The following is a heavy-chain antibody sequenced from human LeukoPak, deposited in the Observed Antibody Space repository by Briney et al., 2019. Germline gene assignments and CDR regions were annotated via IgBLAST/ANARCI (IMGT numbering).Heavy chain of an antibody. CDR3: ARDSGRHTPFDY. D-gene: IGHD1-26*01. V-gene: IGHV4-59*01. CDR2: IYYSGST. J-gene: IGHJ4*02. CDR1: GGSISSYY. Sequence: SETLSLTCTVSGGSISSYYWSWIRHPPGKGLEWIGYIYYSGSTNYNPSLKSRVTISVDTSKNQFPLKLSSVTAADTAVYYCARDSGRHTPFDYWGQGTLVTVSS.